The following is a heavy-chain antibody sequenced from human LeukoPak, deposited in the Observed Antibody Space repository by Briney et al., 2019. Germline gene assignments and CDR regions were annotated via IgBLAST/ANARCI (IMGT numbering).Heavy chain of an antibody. D-gene: IGHD3-9*01. V-gene: IGHV4-39*01. CDR1: GGSIKDSLYY. Sequence: SETLSLTCTVSGGSIKDSLYYWAWIRQPPGKGLEWIASIYFSGNIYYNPSLKSRVTISLDTSKNQFSLKLTSVTAADTAVYYCSSDDWLLSPNSFDPWGQGTLVTVSS. CDR2: IYFSGNI. J-gene: IGHJ5*02. CDR3: SSDDWLLSPNSFDP.